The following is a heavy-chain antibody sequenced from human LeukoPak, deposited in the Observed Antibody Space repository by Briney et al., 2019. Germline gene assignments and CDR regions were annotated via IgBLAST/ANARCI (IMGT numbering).Heavy chain of an antibody. CDR1: GFTFSSYG. Sequence: PGGSLRLSCAASGFTFSSYGMHWVRQAPGKGLEWVAFIRYDGSNKYYADPVKGRFTISRDNSKNTLYLQMSSLRAEDTAVYYCAKDLPLIVVVPAAITFDYRGQGTLVTVSS. CDR3: AKDLPLIVVVPAAITFDY. J-gene: IGHJ4*02. V-gene: IGHV3-30*02. D-gene: IGHD2-2*02. CDR2: IRYDGSNK.